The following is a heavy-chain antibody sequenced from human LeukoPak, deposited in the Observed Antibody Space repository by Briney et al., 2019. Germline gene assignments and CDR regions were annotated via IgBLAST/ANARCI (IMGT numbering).Heavy chain of an antibody. V-gene: IGHV4-4*07. CDR1: GGSMNDYY. CDR2: IYANGAT. CDR3: ARLYCRGGNCYSYFDS. D-gene: IGHD2-15*01. J-gene: IGHJ4*02. Sequence: SETLSLTCTVSGGSMNDYYWYWIRQPAGKGLECIGRIYANGATNYNASLKSRITMSVDTSKTQFSLTLYSVTAADSAVYYCARLYCRGGNCYSYFDSWGRGTLVTVSS.